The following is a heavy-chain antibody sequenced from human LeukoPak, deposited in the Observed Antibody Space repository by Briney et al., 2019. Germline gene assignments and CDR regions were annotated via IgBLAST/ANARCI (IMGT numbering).Heavy chain of an antibody. CDR1: GYSISSGYY. CDR3: AREGATGGLY. J-gene: IGHJ4*02. CDR2: IYHSGST. Sequence: SETLSLTCTVPGYSISSGYYWGWIRQPPGKGLEWIGSIYHSGSTYYNPSLKSRVTISVDTSKNQFSLKLSSVTAADTAVYYCAREGATGGLYWGQGTLVTVSS. D-gene: IGHD1-26*01. V-gene: IGHV4-38-2*02.